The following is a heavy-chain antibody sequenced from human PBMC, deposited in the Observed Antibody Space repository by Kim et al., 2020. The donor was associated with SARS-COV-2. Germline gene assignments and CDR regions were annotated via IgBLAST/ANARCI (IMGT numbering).Heavy chain of an antibody. J-gene: IGHJ4*02. V-gene: IGHV3-30*02. Sequence: SVKDLYTISRDKSKNKVYLKMNSLGAEDTAVYYCAKDETIFGVEVMPIDYWGQGTLVTVSS. CDR3: AKDETIFGVEVMPIDY. D-gene: IGHD3-3*01.